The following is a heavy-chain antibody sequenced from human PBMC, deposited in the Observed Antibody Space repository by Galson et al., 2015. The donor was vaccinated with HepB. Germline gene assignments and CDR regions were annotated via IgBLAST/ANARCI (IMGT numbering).Heavy chain of an antibody. Sequence: SLRLSCAVSGFSFTSHSMNWVRQAPGKGLEWVSYISSGGTKYYADSVKGRFTISRDNAKKPMYLHMSSLRAEDTAIYYCARNPASYDYYNMDVWGQGTTVTVSS. CDR3: ARNPASYDYYNMDV. V-gene: IGHV3-48*01. D-gene: IGHD6-25*01. CDR2: ISSGGTK. CDR1: GFSFTSHS. J-gene: IGHJ6*02.